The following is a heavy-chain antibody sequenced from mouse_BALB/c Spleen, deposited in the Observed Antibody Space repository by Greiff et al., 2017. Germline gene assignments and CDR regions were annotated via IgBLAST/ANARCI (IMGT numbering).Heavy chain of an antibody. CDR1: GFTFSDYY. CDR2: ISDGGSYT. J-gene: IGHJ3*01. V-gene: IGHV5-4*02. D-gene: IGHD2-14*01. Sequence: EVHLVESGGGLVKPGGSLKLSCAASGFTFSDYYMYWVRQTPEKRLEWVATISDGGSYTYYPDSVKGRFTISRDNAKNNLYLQMSSLKSEDTAMYYCARGVYHRKLTFAYWGQGTLVTVSA. CDR3: ARGVYHRKLTFAY.